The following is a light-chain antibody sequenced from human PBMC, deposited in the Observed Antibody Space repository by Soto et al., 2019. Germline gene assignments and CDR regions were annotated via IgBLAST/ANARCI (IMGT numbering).Light chain of an antibody. J-gene: IGKJ4*01. CDR1: QSVSSSS. Sequence: EIVLTQSPGTLSLSPGESATLSCRASQSVSSSSLAWYQQKPGQAPRLLIYDASSRATGIPDRFSGSGSGTDFTLSISRLEPEDFAVYYCQQYGSSPLTFGGGTKVDIK. CDR3: QQYGSSPLT. CDR2: DAS. V-gene: IGKV3-20*01.